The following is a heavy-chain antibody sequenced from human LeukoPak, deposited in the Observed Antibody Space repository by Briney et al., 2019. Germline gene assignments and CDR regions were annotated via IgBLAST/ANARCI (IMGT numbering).Heavy chain of an antibody. Sequence: GASVKVSCKASGGTFSSYAISWVRQAPGQGLEWMGGIIPIFGTANYAQKFQGRVTITADESTSTAYMELSSLRSEDTAVYYCARTDKWELLSWFDPWGQGTLVTVSP. D-gene: IGHD1-26*01. V-gene: IGHV1-69*13. CDR3: ARTDKWELLSWFDP. CDR2: IIPIFGTA. J-gene: IGHJ5*02. CDR1: GGTFSSYA.